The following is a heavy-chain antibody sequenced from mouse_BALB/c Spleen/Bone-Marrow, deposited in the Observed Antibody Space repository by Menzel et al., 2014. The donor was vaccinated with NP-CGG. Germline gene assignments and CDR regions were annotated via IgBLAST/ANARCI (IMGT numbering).Heavy chain of an antibody. J-gene: IGHJ2*01. D-gene: IGHD1-2*01. CDR2: INPDSRTI. V-gene: IGHV4-1*02. Sequence: EVKLMESGGGMVQPGGSLQLSCAASGFDFSRYWMSWVRQAPGKGLEWIGEINPDSRTINYSPSLKDKFIISRDKAKNALCQLFNKRRSAATELYFCAIPDLFGCLSYWGQGTTLTISS. CDR3: AIPDLFGCLSY. CDR1: GFDFSRYW.